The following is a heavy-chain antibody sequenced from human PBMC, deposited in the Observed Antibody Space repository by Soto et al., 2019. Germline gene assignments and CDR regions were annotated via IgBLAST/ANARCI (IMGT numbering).Heavy chain of an antibody. V-gene: IGHV1-18*04. D-gene: IGHD4-17*01. J-gene: IGHJ4*02. Sequence: GASVKVSCKASGYTFTSYGISWVRQAPGQGLEWMGWINAGNGNTKYSQKFQGRVTITRDTSASTAYMELSSLRSEDTAVYYCARGYGDYVPIDYWGQGTLVTVSS. CDR3: ARGYGDYVPIDY. CDR2: INAGNGNT. CDR1: GYTFTSYG.